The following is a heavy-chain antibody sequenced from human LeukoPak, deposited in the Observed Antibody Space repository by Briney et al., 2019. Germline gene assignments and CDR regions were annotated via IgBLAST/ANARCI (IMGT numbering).Heavy chain of an antibody. CDR1: GGSFSGFY. J-gene: IGHJ4*02. D-gene: IGHD3-9*01. CDR3: ARGYHDILTGYYNPWYFDY. Sequence: SETLSLTCAVYGGSFSGFYWNWIRQPPGRGLEWIGEINHSGTTNYNPSLKSRVTISIDTSKNQFSLKLTSVTAADTAVYYCARGYHDILTGYYNPWYFDYWGQGTLVTVSS. CDR2: INHSGTT. V-gene: IGHV4-34*01.